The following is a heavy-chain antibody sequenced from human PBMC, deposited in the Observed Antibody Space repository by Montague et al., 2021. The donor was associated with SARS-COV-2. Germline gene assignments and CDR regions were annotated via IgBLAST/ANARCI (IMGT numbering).Heavy chain of an antibody. CDR1: GVSISSGDYS. Sequence: TLSLTCTVSGVSISSGDYSWNWIRQSPGKGLEWSGFIHESGSTLYNPSLKRRITISVGRSKNQFSLRLNSVTAADTAVYYCARKIRANAFDVWGHGTTVTVSS. J-gene: IGHJ3*01. CDR2: IHESGST. CDR3: ARKIRANAFDV. V-gene: IGHV4-30-2*06.